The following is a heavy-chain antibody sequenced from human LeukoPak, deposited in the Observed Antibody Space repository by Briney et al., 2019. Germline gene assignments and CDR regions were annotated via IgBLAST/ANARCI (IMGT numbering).Heavy chain of an antibody. D-gene: IGHD1-26*01. Sequence: GGSLRLSCAASGVTLSSSAMSGVRQAPGEGVGWVSAICGSGGSTYYADSVKRRFTISRDNSKNTLYLQMNSLRAEDTAVSHGAKDRGGSDHQTVFDYWGQGTLVTVSS. CDR2: ICGSGGST. J-gene: IGHJ4*02. V-gene: IGHV3-23*01. CDR1: GVTLSSSA. CDR3: AKDRGGSDHQTVFDY.